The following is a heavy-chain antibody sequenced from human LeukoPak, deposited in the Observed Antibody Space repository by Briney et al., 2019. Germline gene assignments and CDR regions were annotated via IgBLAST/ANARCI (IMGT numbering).Heavy chain of an antibody. J-gene: IGHJ4*02. CDR2: ISGSSNDI. CDR1: GFTFSDSY. D-gene: IGHD5-18*01. Sequence: KPGGSLRLSCAASGFTFSDSYMSWIRQAPGKGLEWVSYISGSSNDINYADSVEGRFTVSRDNTKNSLFLQMNSLRVEDTAVYYCAKVLRGYRSDYLWGQGTLVTVSS. CDR3: AKVLRGYRSDYL. V-gene: IGHV3-11*06.